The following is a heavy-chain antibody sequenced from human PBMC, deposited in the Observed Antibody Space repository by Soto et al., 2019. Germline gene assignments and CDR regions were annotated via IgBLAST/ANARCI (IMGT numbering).Heavy chain of an antibody. Sequence: QVQLQQWGAGLLKPSETLSLTCAVYGGSFSGYYWSWIRQPPGKGLEWIGEINPSGSTNYTPSLTRRATMSGDTPKNQFSLKLTSVTAADTAVHYCARGRDGGAANWGQGTLVTVSS. CDR2: INPSGST. J-gene: IGHJ4*02. V-gene: IGHV4-34*01. D-gene: IGHD2-15*01. CDR3: ARGRDGGAAN. CDR1: GGSFSGYY.